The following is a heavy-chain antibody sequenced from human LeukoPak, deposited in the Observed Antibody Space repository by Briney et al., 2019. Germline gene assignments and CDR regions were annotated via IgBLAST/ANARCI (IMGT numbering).Heavy chain of an antibody. D-gene: IGHD3-16*01. CDR2: IGKGGDT. CDR3: VRGGSPEAFDI. J-gene: IGHJ3*02. Sequence: GGSLRLSCATSGFIFSSYDFHWVRQATGEGLEWVSGIGKGGDTYYAGSVKGRFTFSRENAKNSLYLQMNSLRVGDTALYYCVRGGSPEAFDIWGQGTMVTVSS. CDR1: GFIFSSYD. V-gene: IGHV3-13*01.